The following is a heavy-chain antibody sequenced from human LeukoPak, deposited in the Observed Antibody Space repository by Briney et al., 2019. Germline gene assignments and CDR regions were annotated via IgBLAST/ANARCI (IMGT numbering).Heavy chain of an antibody. D-gene: IGHD3-10*01. V-gene: IGHV3-23*01. J-gene: IGHJ4*02. CDR1: GFTFSSYA. CDR3: AKDATNLWFGELLPTQFDY. CDR2: ISGSGGST. Sequence: GGSLRLSCAASGFTFSSYAMSWVRQAPGKGLEWVSAISGSGGSTYYADSVKGRFTISRDNSKNTLYLQMNSLRAEDTAVYYCAKDATNLWFGELLPTQFDYWGQGTLVTVSS.